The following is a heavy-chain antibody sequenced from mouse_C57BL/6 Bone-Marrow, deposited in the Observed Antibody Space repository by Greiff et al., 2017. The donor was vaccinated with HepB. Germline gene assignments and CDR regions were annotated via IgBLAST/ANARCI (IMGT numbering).Heavy chain of an antibody. CDR3: APDYYGTGFAY. Sequence: EVQLQQSGPELVKPGASVKMSCKASGYSFTGYFMNWVMQSHGKSLEWIGRINPYNGDTFYNQKFKGKATLTVDKSSSTAHMELRCLTSEVSAVYYCAPDYYGTGFAYWGQGTLVTVSA. CDR1: GYSFTGYF. V-gene: IGHV1-20*01. J-gene: IGHJ3*01. CDR2: INPYNGDT. D-gene: IGHD1-1*01.